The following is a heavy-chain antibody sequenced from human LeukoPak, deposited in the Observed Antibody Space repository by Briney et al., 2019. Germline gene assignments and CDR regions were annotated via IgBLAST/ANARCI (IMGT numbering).Heavy chain of an antibody. CDR1: GFTFSDHY. J-gene: IGHJ6*02. D-gene: IGHD3-10*01. CDR3: ARGSLAITMVRGVKYGMDV. V-gene: IGHV3-72*01. Sequence: PGGSLRLSCAASGFTFSDHYMDWVRQAPGKGLEWVGRTRNKANSYTTEYAASVKGRFTISRDDSKNSLYLQMNSLKTEDTAVYYCARGSLAITMVRGVKYGMDVWGQGTTVTVSS. CDR2: TRNKANSYTT.